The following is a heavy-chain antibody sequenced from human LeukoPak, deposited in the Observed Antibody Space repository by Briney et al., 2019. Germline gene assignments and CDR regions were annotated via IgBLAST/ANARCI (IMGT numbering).Heavy chain of an antibody. J-gene: IGHJ6*03. D-gene: IGHD3-16*01. Sequence: SETLSLTCSVSGDSVSIGDYRWSWIRQSPGKGLEWIGYIYYIGTAYYNPSLRSRVALSADTSKNQFSLKLNSVTVADSAVYFCARARGDSPRIYYYMDVWGKGTTVTVSS. CDR2: IYYIGTA. CDR1: GDSVSIGDYR. CDR3: ARARGDSPRIYYYMDV. V-gene: IGHV4-30-4*01.